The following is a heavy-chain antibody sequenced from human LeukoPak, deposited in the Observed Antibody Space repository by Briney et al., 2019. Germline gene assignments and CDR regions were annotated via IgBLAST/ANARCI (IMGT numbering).Heavy chain of an antibody. CDR3: AKAMRGSALVFDY. V-gene: IGHV3-23*01. D-gene: IGHD2-15*01. CDR2: ITGSGGST. Sequence: GGSLRLSCAASGFTLSNYAMSWVRQAPGKGLEWVSTITGSGGSTYYADSVKGRFTISRDNSKNTLYLQTNSLGAEDTAVFYCAKAMRGSALVFDYWGQGTLVTVSS. CDR1: GFTLSNYA. J-gene: IGHJ4*02.